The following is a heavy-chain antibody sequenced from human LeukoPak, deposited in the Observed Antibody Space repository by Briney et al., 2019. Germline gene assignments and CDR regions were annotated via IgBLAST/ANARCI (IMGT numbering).Heavy chain of an antibody. D-gene: IGHD2-2*02. Sequence: GASVKVSCKASGYTFTSYDINWVRQATGQGLEWMGWMNPNSGNTGYAQKFQGRVTMTRDTSISTAYMELSRLRSDDTAVYYCASLGYCSSTSCYSADYWGQGTLVTVSS. J-gene: IGHJ4*02. CDR3: ASLGYCSSTSCYSADY. V-gene: IGHV1-8*01. CDR1: GYTFTSYD. CDR2: MNPNSGNT.